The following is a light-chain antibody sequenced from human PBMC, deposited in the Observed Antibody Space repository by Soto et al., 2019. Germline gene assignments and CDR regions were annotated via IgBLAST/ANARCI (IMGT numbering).Light chain of an antibody. CDR3: QQSCSTLPWT. V-gene: IGKV3-15*01. CDR1: QSVSSN. J-gene: IGKJ1*01. CDR2: GAS. Sequence: EIVMTQSPATLSLSPGERATLSCRASQSVSSNLAWYQQKPGQAPRLLMYGASTRATGIPARFSGSGSGTDFSLTISSLQPQDFATYYCQQSCSTLPWTFGQGTKVDIK.